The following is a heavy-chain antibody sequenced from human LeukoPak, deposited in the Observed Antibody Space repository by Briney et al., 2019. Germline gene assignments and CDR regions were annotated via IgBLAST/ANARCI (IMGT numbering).Heavy chain of an antibody. CDR2: INPNSGGT. J-gene: IGHJ4*02. V-gene: IGHV1-2*02. Sequence: ASVKVSCKASGYTFTCYYMHWVRQAPGQGLEWMGWINPNSGGTNYAQKLQGRVTMTTDTSTSTAYMELRSLRSDDTAVYYCARDGGFYYFDYWGQGTLVTVSS. CDR3: ARDGGFYYFDY. D-gene: IGHD3-16*01. CDR1: GYTFTCYY.